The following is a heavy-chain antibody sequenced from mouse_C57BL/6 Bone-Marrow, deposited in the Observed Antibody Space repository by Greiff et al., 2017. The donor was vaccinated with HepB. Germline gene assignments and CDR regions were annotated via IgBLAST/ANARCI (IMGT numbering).Heavy chain of an antibody. D-gene: IGHD2-3*01. J-gene: IGHJ4*01. CDR2: IYPGSGST. Sequence: QVQLQQPGAELVKPGASVKMSCKASGYTFTSYWITWVKQRPGQGLEWIGDIYPGSGSTTYNEKFKSKATLTVDTSSSTAYMQLSSLTSEDSAVYYCARIRDEGYYSYYAMDYWGQGTSVTVSS. V-gene: IGHV1-55*01. CDR3: ARIRDEGYYSYYAMDY. CDR1: GYTFTSYW.